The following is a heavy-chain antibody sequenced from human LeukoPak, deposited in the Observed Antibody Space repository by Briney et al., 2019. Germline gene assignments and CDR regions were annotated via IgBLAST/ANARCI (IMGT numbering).Heavy chain of an antibody. D-gene: IGHD5-24*01. CDR3: ARDRGGYNSYYFDY. CDR2: ISSSGSTI. CDR1: GFTFSSYE. J-gene: IGHJ4*02. Sequence: PGGSLRLSCAASGFTFSSYEMNWVRQAPGKGLEWASYISSSGSTIYYADSVKRRFTISRDNAKNSLYLQMNSLRAEDTAVYYCARDRGGYNSYYFDYWGQGTLVTVSS. V-gene: IGHV3-48*03.